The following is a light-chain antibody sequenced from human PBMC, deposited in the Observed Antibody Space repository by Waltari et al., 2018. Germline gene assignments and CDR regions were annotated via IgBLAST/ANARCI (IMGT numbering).Light chain of an antibody. CDR3: ATWDGSVNGDWV. J-gene: IGLJ3*02. CDR1: DANIYTNS. CDR2: RNN. Sequence: QSVLSQPPAASGTPGQRVTLSCSGTDANIYTNSVHCYQPLPGAAPTLLIHRNNQRPSGVPARFSGSKSGTSASLAISGLRSEDEALYYCATWDGSVNGDWVFGGGTKLTVL. V-gene: IGLV1-44*01.